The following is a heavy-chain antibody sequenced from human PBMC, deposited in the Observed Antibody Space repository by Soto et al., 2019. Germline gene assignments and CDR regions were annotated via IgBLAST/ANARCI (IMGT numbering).Heavy chain of an antibody. CDR3: ARPIAAAGTNAFDY. Sequence: PVGSLRLSCAASGFTFSSYAMHWVRQAPGKGLEWVAVISYDGSNKYYADSVKGRFTISRDNSKNTLYLQMNSLGAEDTAVYYCARPIAAAGTNAFDYWGQGTLVTVSS. CDR1: GFTFSSYA. V-gene: IGHV3-30-3*01. CDR2: ISYDGSNK. J-gene: IGHJ4*02. D-gene: IGHD6-13*01.